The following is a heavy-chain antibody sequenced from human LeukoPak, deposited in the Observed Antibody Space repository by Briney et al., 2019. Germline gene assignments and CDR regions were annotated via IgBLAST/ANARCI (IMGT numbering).Heavy chain of an antibody. CDR2: LYYAGNT. Sequence: SETLSLTCTVSGGSISSNSYYWGWIRQPPGKGLEWIGSLYYAGNTFLNPTLDSRVTITVDKSKNQFSLKLRSATAADTAVYYCARAARLRITLVRLIHAAFDMWGQGPMVRVFS. V-gene: IGHV4-39*02. D-gene: IGHD3-10*01. CDR3: ARAARLRITLVRLIHAAFDM. CDR1: GGSISSNSYY. J-gene: IGHJ3*02.